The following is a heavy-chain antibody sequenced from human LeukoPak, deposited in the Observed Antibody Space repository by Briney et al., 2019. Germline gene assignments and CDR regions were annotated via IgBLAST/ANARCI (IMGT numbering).Heavy chain of an antibody. Sequence: SETLSLTCTVSGGSISSYYWSWIRQPPGKGLEWIGYIYYSGSTNYNPSLKSRVTISVDTSKNQFSLKLSSVTAADTAVYYCAKHTYQLYSYYMDVWGTGTTVTISS. D-gene: IGHD2-21*01. V-gene: IGHV4-59*01. CDR1: GGSISSYY. CDR3: AKHTYQLYSYYMDV. J-gene: IGHJ6*03. CDR2: IYYSGST.